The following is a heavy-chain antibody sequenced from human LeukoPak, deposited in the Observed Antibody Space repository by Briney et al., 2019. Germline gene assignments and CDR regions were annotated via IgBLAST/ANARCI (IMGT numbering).Heavy chain of an antibody. CDR3: ARTPHWFDP. CDR1: GDSITSYY. D-gene: IGHD2-15*01. V-gene: IGHV4-59*01. J-gene: IGHJ5*02. Sequence: PSGTLSLTCSVSGDSITSYYWSWIRQPPGKGLEWIGYIYYSGSTNYNPSLKSRVTISVDTSRNPFSLKLSSVTAADTAVYYCARTPHWFDPWGQGTLVTVSS. CDR2: IYYSGST.